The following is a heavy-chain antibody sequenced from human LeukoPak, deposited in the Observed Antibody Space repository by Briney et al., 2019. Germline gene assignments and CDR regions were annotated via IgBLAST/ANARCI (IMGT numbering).Heavy chain of an antibody. CDR2: IIPILGIA. J-gene: IGHJ3*02. CDR3: ASPRALYCSSTSCQTANGAFDI. V-gene: IGHV1-69*02. Sequence: SVKVSCKASGGTFSSYTISWVRQAPGQGLEWMGRIIPILGIANYAQKFQGRVTITADKSTSTAYMELSSLRSEDTAVYYCASPRALYCSSTSCQTANGAFDIWGQGTMFTVSS. D-gene: IGHD2-2*01. CDR1: GGTFSSYT.